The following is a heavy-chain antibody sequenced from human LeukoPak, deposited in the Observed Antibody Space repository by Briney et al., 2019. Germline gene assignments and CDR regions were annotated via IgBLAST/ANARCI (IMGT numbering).Heavy chain of an antibody. Sequence: PSETLSLTCTVSGGSVSTSDYYWGWVRQAPGKGLEWVSSISSSSSYIYYADSVKGRFTISRDNAKNSLYLQMNSLRAEDTAVYYCARDRGSGTYDAFDIWGQGTMVTVSS. CDR2: ISSSSSYI. V-gene: IGHV3-21*01. CDR3: ARDRGSGTYDAFDI. J-gene: IGHJ3*02. CDR1: GGSVSTSDYY. D-gene: IGHD1-26*01.